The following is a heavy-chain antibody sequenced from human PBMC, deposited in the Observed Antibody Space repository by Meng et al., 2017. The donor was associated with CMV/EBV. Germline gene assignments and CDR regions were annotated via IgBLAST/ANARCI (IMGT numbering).Heavy chain of an antibody. V-gene: IGHV4-59*12. CDR2: IYYSGST. D-gene: IGHD3-10*01. CDR1: GGSISSYY. Sequence: GSLRLSCTVSGGSISSYYWSWIRQPPGKGLEWIGYIYYSGSTNYNPSLKSRVTISVDTSKNQFSPKLSSVTAADTAVHYCARDRRVRGVIGYYYYGMDVWGQGTTVTVSS. J-gene: IGHJ6*02. CDR3: ARDRRVRGVIGYYYYGMDV.